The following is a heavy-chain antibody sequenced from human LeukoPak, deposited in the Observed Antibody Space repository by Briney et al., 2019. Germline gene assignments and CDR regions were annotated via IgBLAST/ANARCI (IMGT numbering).Heavy chain of an antibody. Sequence: GGSLRLSCTASGFTFGDYAMSWFRQAPGKGLEWVGFIRSKAYGGTTEYAASVKGRFTISRDDSKSIAYLQMNSLKTEDTAVYYCTRDTATAAARRDYYYYYGMDVWGQGTTVTVSS. J-gene: IGHJ6*02. D-gene: IGHD6-13*01. V-gene: IGHV3-49*03. CDR1: GFTFGDYA. CDR3: TRDTATAAARRDYYYYYGMDV. CDR2: IRSKAYGGTT.